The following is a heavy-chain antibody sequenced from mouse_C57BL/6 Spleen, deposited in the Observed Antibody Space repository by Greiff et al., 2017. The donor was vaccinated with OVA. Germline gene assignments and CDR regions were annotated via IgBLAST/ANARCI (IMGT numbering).Heavy chain of an antibody. CDR2: ISYDGSN. CDR1: GYSITSGYY. Sequence: DVKLQESGPGLVKPSQSLSLTCSVTGYSITSGYYWNWIRQFPGNKLEWMGYISYDGSNNYNPSLKNRISITRDTSKNQFFLKLNSVTTEDTATYYCARRRNWERRYFDYWGQGTTLTVSS. V-gene: IGHV3-6*01. CDR3: ARRRNWERRYFDY. J-gene: IGHJ2*01. D-gene: IGHD4-1*01.